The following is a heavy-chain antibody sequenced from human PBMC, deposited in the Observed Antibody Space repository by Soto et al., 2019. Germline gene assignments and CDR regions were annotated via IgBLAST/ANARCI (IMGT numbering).Heavy chain of an antibody. CDR3: ARDAPPDDY. CDR1: GFTFSSYS. V-gene: IGHV3-48*01. CDR2: ISSSTI. Sequence: GGSLRLSCAASGFTFSSYSMNWVRQAPGKGLEWVSYISSSTIYYADSVKGRFTISRDNAENSLYLQMNSLRADDTAVYYCARDAPPDDYWGQGTLVTVS. J-gene: IGHJ4*02.